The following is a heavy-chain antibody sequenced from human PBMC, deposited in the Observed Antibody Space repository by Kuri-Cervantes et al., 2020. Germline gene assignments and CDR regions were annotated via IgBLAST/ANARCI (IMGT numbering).Heavy chain of an antibody. V-gene: IGHV4-59*13. CDR2: IYYSGST. CDR3: ARDRLAMVV. J-gene: IGHJ4*02. Sequence: SETLSLTCTVSGGSISSYYWSWIRQPPGKGLEWIGYIYYSGSTNYNPSLKSRVTMSVDSSKNQFSLKLTSVTAADTAAYYCARDRLAMVVWGQGALVTVSS. CDR1: GGSISSYY. D-gene: IGHD5-18*01.